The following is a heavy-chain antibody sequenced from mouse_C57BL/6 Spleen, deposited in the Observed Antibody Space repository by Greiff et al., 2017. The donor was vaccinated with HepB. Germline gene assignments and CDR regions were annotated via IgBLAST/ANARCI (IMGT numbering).Heavy chain of an antibody. CDR2: IWGVGST. D-gene: IGHD2-4*01. J-gene: IGHJ4*01. CDR3: ARSTMITRVDY. Sequence: VQVVESGPGLVAPSQSLSITCTVSGFSLTSYGVDWVRQSPGKGLEWLGVIWGVGSTNYNSALKSRLSISKDNSKSQVFLKMNSLQTDDTAMYYCARSTMITRVDYWGQGTSVTVSS. CDR1: GFSLTSYG. V-gene: IGHV2-6*01.